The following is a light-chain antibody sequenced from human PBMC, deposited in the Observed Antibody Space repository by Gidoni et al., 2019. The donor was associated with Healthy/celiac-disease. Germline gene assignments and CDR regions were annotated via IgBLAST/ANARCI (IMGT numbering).Light chain of an antibody. J-gene: IGLJ2*01. CDR2: YDS. Sequence: SYVLTQPPSVSVAPGKTARITCGGNNIGSKSVHWYQQKPGQAPVLVIYYDSDRPSGIPERFSGSNPGTTATLTISRVEAGDEADYYCQVWDSSIDHQVFGGGTKLTVL. V-gene: IGLV3-21*04. CDR3: QVWDSSIDHQV. CDR1: NIGSKS.